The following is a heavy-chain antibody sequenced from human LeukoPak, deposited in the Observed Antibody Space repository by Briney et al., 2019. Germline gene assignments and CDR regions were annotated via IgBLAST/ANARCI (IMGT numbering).Heavy chain of an antibody. J-gene: IGHJ4*02. V-gene: IGHV4-4*07. CDR3: ARVPTFGELLFDY. CDR2: INTSGSTNQT. CDR1: GGSTSGYY. D-gene: IGHD3-10*01. Sequence: SETLSLTCSVSGGSTSGYYWSWIRQPAGRGLEWIGRINTSGSTNQTNQNPSLKSRVTISVDTSKNQFSLKLSSVTAADTAVYYCARVPTFGELLFDYWGQGTLVTVSS.